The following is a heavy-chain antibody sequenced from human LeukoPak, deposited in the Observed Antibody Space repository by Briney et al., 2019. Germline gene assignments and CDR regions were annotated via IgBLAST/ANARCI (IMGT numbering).Heavy chain of an antibody. Sequence: SETLSLTCAVYGGSFSGYYWSWNRQPPGKGLEWIGEINHSGSTNYNPSLKSRVTISVDTSKNQFSLKLSSVTAADTAVYYCARVRRLDSSGYYGSDYWGQGTLVTVSS. CDR3: ARVRRLDSSGYYGSDY. CDR2: INHSGST. V-gene: IGHV4-34*01. J-gene: IGHJ4*02. CDR1: GGSFSGYY. D-gene: IGHD3-22*01.